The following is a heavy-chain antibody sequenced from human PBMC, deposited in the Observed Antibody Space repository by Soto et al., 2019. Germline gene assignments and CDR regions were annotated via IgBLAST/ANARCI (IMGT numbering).Heavy chain of an antibody. CDR3: ARDPSEGRVGNWFES. V-gene: IGHV3-21*06. CDR1: GFTFSRYG. Sequence: GSLRLSCAASGFTFSRYGMNWLRQAPGKGLEWVASISSSTSYVYYADSVKGRFSTSRDNAKNILYLEMYALRSEDTAIYYCARDPSEGRVGNWFESWGQGTLVTVSS. J-gene: IGHJ5*01. CDR2: ISSSTSYV.